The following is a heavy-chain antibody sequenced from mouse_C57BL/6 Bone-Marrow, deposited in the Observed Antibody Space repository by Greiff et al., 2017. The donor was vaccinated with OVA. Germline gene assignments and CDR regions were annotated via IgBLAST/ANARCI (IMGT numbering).Heavy chain of an antibody. CDR1: GYTFTSYG. Sequence: QVQLQQSGAELARPGASVKLSCKASGYTFTSYGISWVKQRTGQGLEWIGEIYPRSGNTYYNEKFKGKATRTADKSSSTAYMELRSLTSEDSAVYFCARSRGYGSSPYYFDYWGQGTTLTVSS. V-gene: IGHV1-81*01. J-gene: IGHJ2*01. CDR2: IYPRSGNT. CDR3: ARSRGYGSSPYYFDY. D-gene: IGHD1-1*01.